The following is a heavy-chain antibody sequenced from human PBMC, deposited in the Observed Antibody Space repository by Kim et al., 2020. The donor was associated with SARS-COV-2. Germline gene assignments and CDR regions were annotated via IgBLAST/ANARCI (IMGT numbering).Heavy chain of an antibody. J-gene: IGHJ3*02. CDR3: ARARITMIVVDAFDI. D-gene: IGHD3-22*01. Sequence: PSLKSRVTISVDTSKNLFSLKLSSVTAADTAVYYCARARITMIVVDAFDIWGQGTMVTVSS. V-gene: IGHV4-31*02.